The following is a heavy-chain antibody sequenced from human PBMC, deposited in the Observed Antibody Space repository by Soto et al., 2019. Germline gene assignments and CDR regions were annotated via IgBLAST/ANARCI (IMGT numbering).Heavy chain of an antibody. CDR3: ARWPQPRYTADPYAVDV. J-gene: IGHJ6*02. CDR2: IVPSLDTT. Sequence: QVHLVQSGTEVKKPGSSVKVSCKASGGTFSSSGFSWVRQAPGQGLDWMGMIVPSLDTTNYAQKFQARVTITADEVTSTASMELRSLRSEDTAVYYCARWPQPRYTADPYAVDVWCQGTRVIVSS. V-gene: IGHV1-69*11. CDR1: GGTFSSSG. D-gene: IGHD3-16*02.